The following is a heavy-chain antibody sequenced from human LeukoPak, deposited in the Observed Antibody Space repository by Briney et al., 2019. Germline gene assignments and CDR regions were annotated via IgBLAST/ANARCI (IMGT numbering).Heavy chain of an antibody. CDR3: ARQNGYFEWSPLRYYGMDV. Sequence: NPSETLSLTCAVYGGSFSAYYWSWIRQPPGKGLEWIGEISHSGGTNYNPSLKSRVTISVDTLKDQFSLKLSSVTAADTGVYYCARQNGYFEWSPLRYYGMDVWGKGTTVTVSS. D-gene: IGHD3-9*01. CDR2: ISHSGGT. J-gene: IGHJ6*04. V-gene: IGHV4-34*01. CDR1: GGSFSAYY.